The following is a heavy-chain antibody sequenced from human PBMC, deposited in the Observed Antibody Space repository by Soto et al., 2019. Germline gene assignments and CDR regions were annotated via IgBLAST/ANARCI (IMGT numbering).Heavy chain of an antibody. D-gene: IGHD3-9*01. CDR1: GFTFIDYY. CDR2: ISPRSGGT. CDR3: ARPPGYISDWYYFDL. Sequence: ASVKVSCKASGFTFIDYYMHWVRQAPGQGFEWMGRISPRSGGTNYAQKFQGRVTMTWDTSLNTAYMELSSLISEDTAVYYCARPPGYISDWYYFDLWGQGTLVTVSS. J-gene: IGHJ4*02. V-gene: IGHV1-2*02.